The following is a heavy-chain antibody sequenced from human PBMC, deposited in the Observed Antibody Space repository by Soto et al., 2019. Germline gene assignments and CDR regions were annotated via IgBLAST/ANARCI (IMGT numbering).Heavy chain of an antibody. V-gene: IGHV3-72*01. CDR1: GLTLSDHY. CDR2: IGSKAVSDTT. D-gene: IGHD3-3*01. Sequence: GGSLRLSCAASGLTLSDHYMDWVRQAPGKGLEWVARIGSKAVSDTTEYAASVKDRFTISRDDSKNSLYLQMGSLKTEDTAVYYCLIGLTLTRPDDFGYWGQGSLVTVSS. J-gene: IGHJ4*02. CDR3: LIGLTLTRPDDFGY.